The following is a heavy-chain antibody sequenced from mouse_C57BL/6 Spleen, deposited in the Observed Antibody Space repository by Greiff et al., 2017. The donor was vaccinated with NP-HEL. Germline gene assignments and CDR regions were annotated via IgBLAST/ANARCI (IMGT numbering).Heavy chain of an antibody. CDR2: IDPETGGT. J-gene: IGHJ2*01. V-gene: IGHV1-15*01. CDR3: TLDSSGSYYFDY. CDR1: GYTFTDYE. D-gene: IGHD3-2*02. Sequence: VKLMESGAELVRPGASVTLSCKASGYTFTDYEMHWVKQTPVHGLEWIGAIDPETGGTAYNQKFKGKAILTADKSSSTAYMELRSLTSEDSAVYYCTLDSSGSYYFDYWGQGTTLTVSS.